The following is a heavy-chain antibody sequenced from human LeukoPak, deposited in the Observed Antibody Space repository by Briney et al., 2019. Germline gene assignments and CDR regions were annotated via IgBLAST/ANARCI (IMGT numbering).Heavy chain of an antibody. J-gene: IGHJ4*02. CDR1: GFSFNNCG. D-gene: IGHD3-22*01. CDR2: ISSDGMNT. Sequence: GGSLRLSCAASGFSFNNCGMAWVRQAPGKGPEWVSTISSDGMNTHYTDSVKGRFTISRDNSKNTLYLQMNSLRAEDTAVYYCAKDPDYYDSSGYYLWGQGTLVTVSS. V-gene: IGHV3-23*01. CDR3: AKDPDYYDSSGYYL.